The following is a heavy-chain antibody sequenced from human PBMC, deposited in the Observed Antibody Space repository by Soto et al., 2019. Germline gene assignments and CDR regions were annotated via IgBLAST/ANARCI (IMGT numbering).Heavy chain of an antibody. D-gene: IGHD3-10*01. Sequence: PGGSLRLSCAASGFSFSTYGMHWVRQAPGKGLEWVAFISNDGSNKYYADSVKGRFTISRDNSKNTLYLQMNSLRSEDTAVYYCAADLPTTYYYGSGFNGMGWFDPWGQGALVTVS. CDR2: ISNDGSNK. V-gene: IGHV3-30*03. CDR1: GFSFSTYG. J-gene: IGHJ5*02. CDR3: AADLPTTYYYGSGFNGMGWFDP.